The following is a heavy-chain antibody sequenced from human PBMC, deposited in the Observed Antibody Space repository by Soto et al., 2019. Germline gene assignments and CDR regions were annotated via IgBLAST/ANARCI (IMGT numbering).Heavy chain of an antibody. CDR3: ASHPRDSSGYWYYFDY. CDR2: ISSSSSYI. CDR1: GFTFSRYS. Sequence: EVQLGESGGGLVKPGGSLRLSCAASGFTFSRYSMNWFRQATGKGLEWVSSISSSSSYIYYADSVKGRFTISRDNAQNSLYLQMKSLSAENTSVYYCASHPRDSSGYWYYFDYWGQGTLVTVSS. V-gene: IGHV3-21*01. D-gene: IGHD3-22*01. J-gene: IGHJ4*02.